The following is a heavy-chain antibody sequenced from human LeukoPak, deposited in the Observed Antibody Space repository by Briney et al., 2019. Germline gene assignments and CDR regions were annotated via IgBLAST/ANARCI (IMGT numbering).Heavy chain of an antibody. Sequence: PGGSLRLSCAASGFTFSSYAMSWVRQAPGKGLEWVSAISGSGGRTYYADSVKGRFTISRDNSKNTLYLQVNSLRAEDTAVYYCAKRVGPGRAFDIWGQGTMVTVSS. J-gene: IGHJ3*02. CDR1: GFTFSSYA. V-gene: IGHV3-23*01. CDR2: ISGSGGRT. D-gene: IGHD3-10*01. CDR3: AKRVGPGRAFDI.